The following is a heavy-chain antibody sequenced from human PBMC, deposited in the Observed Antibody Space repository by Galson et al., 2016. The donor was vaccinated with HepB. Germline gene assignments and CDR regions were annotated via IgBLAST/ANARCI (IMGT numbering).Heavy chain of an antibody. CDR3: AGSGGSGSLNYYYYAMDV. Sequence: SLRLSCAASGFTSSNFWMSWVRQAPGKGLEWVANIKSDGSKKFYVDFVMGRFTISRVNAKNSVYLQMNNLRAEDTAVYYCAGSGGSGSLNYYYYAMDVWGLGTTVTVSS. D-gene: IGHD3-10*01. CDR1: GFTSSNFW. V-gene: IGHV3-7*01. J-gene: IGHJ6*02. CDR2: IKSDGSKK.